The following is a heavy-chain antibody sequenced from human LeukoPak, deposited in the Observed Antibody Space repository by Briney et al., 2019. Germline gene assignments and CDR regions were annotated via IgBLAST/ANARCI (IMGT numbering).Heavy chain of an antibody. CDR3: ARDSGWWRFDF. Sequence: PGGSLRLSCAASGFTFSNAYMNWVRQAPGQGLEWVASIREDGSEKHYVDSVKGRFTISRDNGKNSLYLQMNSLRAEDTAVYYCARDSGWWRFDFWGQGTLVTVSS. J-gene: IGHJ4*02. V-gene: IGHV3-7*03. CDR1: GFTFSNAY. CDR2: IREDGSEK. D-gene: IGHD6-13*01.